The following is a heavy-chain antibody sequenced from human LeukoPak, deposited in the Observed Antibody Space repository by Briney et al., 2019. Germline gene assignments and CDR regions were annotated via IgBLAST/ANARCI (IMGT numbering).Heavy chain of an antibody. CDR2: IKQDGSEK. CDR1: GFTFSSYW. J-gene: IGHJ4*02. V-gene: IGHV3-7*01. Sequence: GGSLRLSCAASGFTFSSYWMSWVRQAPGKGLEWVANIKQDGSEKYYVDSVKGRFTISRDNAKNSLYLQMNSLRAEDTAVYYCARAPIYGYGGFDYCGQGTLVTVSA. D-gene: IGHD5-18*01. CDR3: ARAPIYGYGGFDY.